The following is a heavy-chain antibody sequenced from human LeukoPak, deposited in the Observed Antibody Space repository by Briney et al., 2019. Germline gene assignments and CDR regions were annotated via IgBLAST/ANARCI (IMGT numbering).Heavy chain of an antibody. V-gene: IGHV3-30-3*01. CDR2: ISYDGSNN. CDR1: GFTFSSYA. J-gene: IGHJ4*02. D-gene: IGHD5-18*01. CDR3: ARDLHGYSYGYFDY. Sequence: GGSLRLSCAASGFTFSSYAMHWVRQAPGKGLEWVAVISYDGSNNYYADSVKGRFTIPRDNSENTLYLHMNSLRAEDTVLYYCARDLHGYSYGYFDYWGQGTLVTVSS.